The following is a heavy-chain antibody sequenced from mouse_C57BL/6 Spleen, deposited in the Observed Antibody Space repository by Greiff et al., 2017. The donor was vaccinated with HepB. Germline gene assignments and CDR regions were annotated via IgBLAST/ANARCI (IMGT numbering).Heavy chain of an antibody. J-gene: IGHJ2*01. D-gene: IGHD3-1*01. CDR2: ISYDGSN. V-gene: IGHV3-6*01. Sequence: EVQLQQSGPGLVKPSQSLSLTCSVTGYSITSGYYWNWIRQFPGNKLEWMGYISYDGSNNYNPSLKNRISITRDTSKNQFFLKLNSVTTEDTATYYCARGWATKYFDYWGQGTTLTVSS. CDR1: GYSITSGYY. CDR3: ARGWATKYFDY.